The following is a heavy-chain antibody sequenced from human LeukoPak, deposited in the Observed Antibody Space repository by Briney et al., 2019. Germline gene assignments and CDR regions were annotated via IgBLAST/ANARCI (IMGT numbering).Heavy chain of an antibody. Sequence: SETLSLTCSVSGGSISPYIWSWIRQPPGKGLEWIAYISYNGNTNYSPSLKSRVTISVDTSKNQFSLRLSSVTAADTAVYFCARVDGSWPSIWFDPWGQGTLVTVSS. V-gene: IGHV4-59*01. J-gene: IGHJ5*01. CDR1: GGSISPYI. CDR3: ARVDGSWPSIWFDP. CDR2: ISYNGNT. D-gene: IGHD6-13*01.